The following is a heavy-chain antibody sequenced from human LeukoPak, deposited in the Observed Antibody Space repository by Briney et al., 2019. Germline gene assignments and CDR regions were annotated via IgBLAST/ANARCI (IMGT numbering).Heavy chain of an antibody. Sequence: ASVKVSCKASGYTFTSYGISWVRQAPGQGLEWMGWISAYNGNTNYAQKLQGRVTMTTDTSTSTAYMELRSLRSDDTAVYYCARDPVGYSYVPWYYYYGMDVWGQGTTVTVSS. J-gene: IGHJ6*02. CDR1: GYTFTSYG. CDR2: ISAYNGNT. D-gene: IGHD5-18*01. CDR3: ARDPVGYSYVPWYYYYGMDV. V-gene: IGHV1-18*01.